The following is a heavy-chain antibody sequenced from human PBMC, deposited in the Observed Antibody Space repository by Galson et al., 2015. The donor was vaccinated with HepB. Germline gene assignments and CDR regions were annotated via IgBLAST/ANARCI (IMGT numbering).Heavy chain of an antibody. J-gene: IGHJ4*02. CDR1: GASFSHYY. D-gene: IGHD2-15*01. V-gene: IGHV4-34*01. Sequence: SETLSPTCAVYGASFSHYYWSWVRQPPGKGLEWVGEVNQNGATTSNPSLETGATISVDTSKNQFSLKLASVTVADTAVFYCARGAGEGNCSGGSCDDYFEYWGQGILVTVSS. CDR2: VNQNGAT. CDR3: ARGAGEGNCSGGSCDDYFEY.